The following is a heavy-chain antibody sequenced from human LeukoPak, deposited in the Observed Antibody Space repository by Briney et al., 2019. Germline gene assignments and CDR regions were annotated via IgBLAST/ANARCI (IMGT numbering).Heavy chain of an antibody. Sequence: PSETLSLTCTVSGGAISGYYWSWIRQPPGKGLEWIGYIFYSGSTNYNPSLKSRVTISLDTSKNQFSLKLSSVTAADTAVYYCVRHGDSTSWADYWGQGTLVTVPS. CDR3: VRHGDSTSWADY. CDR2: IFYSGST. J-gene: IGHJ4*02. CDR1: GGAISGYY. D-gene: IGHD6-13*01. V-gene: IGHV4-59*08.